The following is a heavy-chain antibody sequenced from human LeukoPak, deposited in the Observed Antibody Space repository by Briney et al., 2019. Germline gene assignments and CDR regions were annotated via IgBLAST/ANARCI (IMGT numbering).Heavy chain of an antibody. CDR2: ISSSSSYT. CDR1: GIPFSDFY. D-gene: IGHD6-13*01. J-gene: IGHJ1*01. V-gene: IGHV3-11*03. Sequence: GGSLRLSCVVSGIPFSDFYMNWIRQAPGKGLEWISYISSSSSYTDYAESVKGRFTISRDNAKSALYLEMNDLRVEDTAVYYCARYDVAAAPYFQHWGQGTLVTVSS. CDR3: ARYDVAAAPYFQH.